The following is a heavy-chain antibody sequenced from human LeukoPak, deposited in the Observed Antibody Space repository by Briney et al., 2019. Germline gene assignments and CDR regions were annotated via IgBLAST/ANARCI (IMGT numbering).Heavy chain of an antibody. V-gene: IGHV1-46*01. D-gene: IGHD2-2*02. CDR3: ARDCSSTSCYTHAFDI. CDR2: IKPSGGST. CDR1: GYTFTSYY. Sequence: ASVKVSCKASGYTFTSYYMHWVRQAPGQGLEWMGIIKPSGGSTSYAQKFQGRVTMTRDMSTSTVYMELSSLRSEDTAVYYCARDCSSTSCYTHAFDIWGQGTMVTVSS. J-gene: IGHJ3*02.